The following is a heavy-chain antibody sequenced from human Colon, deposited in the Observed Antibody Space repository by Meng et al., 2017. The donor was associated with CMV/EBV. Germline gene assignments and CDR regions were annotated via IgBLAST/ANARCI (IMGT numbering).Heavy chain of an antibody. V-gene: IGHV4-59*11. CDR1: GDSIRSHY. D-gene: IGHD1-1*01. J-gene: IGHJ4*02. Sequence: SETLSLTCTVSGDSIRSHYWSWIRQPPGKGLEWMGYIYYSGSATYSPSPRRRITISVDTSKTQFSLTLRSVTAAATAMYFFARGLGHASNNSLDYWGQGTLVTVSS. CDR2: IYYSGSA. CDR3: ARGLGHASNNSLDY.